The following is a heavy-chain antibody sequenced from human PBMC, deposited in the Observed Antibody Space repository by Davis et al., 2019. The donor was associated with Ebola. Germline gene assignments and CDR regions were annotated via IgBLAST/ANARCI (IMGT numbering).Heavy chain of an antibody. D-gene: IGHD4-11*01. Sequence: GSLRLSCTVSGGSISNYYWSWIRQLPGKGLEWIGYIYYSGSTNYNPSLKSRVTISVDTSKNQFSLKLSSVTAADTAVYYCARTLVTTITLFDYWGQGTMVTVSS. CDR1: GGSISNYY. J-gene: IGHJ4*02. CDR2: IYYSGST. CDR3: ARTLVTTITLFDY. V-gene: IGHV4-59*08.